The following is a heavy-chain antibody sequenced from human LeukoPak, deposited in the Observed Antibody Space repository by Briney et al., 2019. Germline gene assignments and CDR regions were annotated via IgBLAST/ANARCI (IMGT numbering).Heavy chain of an antibody. J-gene: IGHJ4*02. CDR1: GGTFSSYA. CDR2: IIPILGIA. D-gene: IGHD3-22*01. V-gene: IGHV1-69*04. Sequence: GASVKVSCKASGGTFSSYAISWVRQAPGQGLEWMGRIIPILGIANYAQKFQGRVTITADKSTSTAYMELSSLRSEDTAVYYCAREVHYYDSSGYADRTRERLFDYWGQGTLVTVSS. CDR3: AREVHYYDSSGYADRTRERLFDY.